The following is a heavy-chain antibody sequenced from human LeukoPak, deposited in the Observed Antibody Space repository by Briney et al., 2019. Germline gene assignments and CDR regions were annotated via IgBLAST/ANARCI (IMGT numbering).Heavy chain of an antibody. V-gene: IGHV4-39*07. CDR1: GGSISSSSYY. CDR3: ARVGYEKAAYYYDSSGYYYAFDI. Sequence: SEALSLTCTVSGGSISSSSYYWGWIRQPPGKGLEWIGMIHHSGITYYNPSLKSRVTISGDTSKNQFSLKQSSVTAAGTAVYYCARVGYEKAAYYYDSSGYYYAFDIWGQGTMVTVSS. D-gene: IGHD3-22*01. CDR2: IHHSGIT. J-gene: IGHJ3*02.